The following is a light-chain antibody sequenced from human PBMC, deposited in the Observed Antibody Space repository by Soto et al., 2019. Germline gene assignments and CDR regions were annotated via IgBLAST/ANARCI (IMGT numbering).Light chain of an antibody. Sequence: QSVLTPPASLSGSPGQSITISCTGSSSDVGGYDYVSWYQHHPGKAPKLMIHDVSNRPSGVSNRFSGSKSGNTASLTISGLQAEDEADYYCSSYTSSSTPYVFGTGTKVTVL. V-gene: IGLV2-14*03. CDR1: SSDVGGYDY. CDR3: SSYTSSSTPYV. CDR2: DVS. J-gene: IGLJ1*01.